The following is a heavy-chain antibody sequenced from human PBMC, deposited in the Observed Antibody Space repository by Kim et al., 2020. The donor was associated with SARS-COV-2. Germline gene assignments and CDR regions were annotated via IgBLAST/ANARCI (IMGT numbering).Heavy chain of an antibody. D-gene: IGHD3-22*01. CDR2: INHSGST. CDR3: ARDYRRPYYYDSSGYRAF. Sequence: SETLSLTCAVYGGSFSGYYWSWIRQPPGKGLEWIGEINHSGSTNYNPSLKSRVTISVDTSKNQFSLKLSSVTAADTAVYYCARDYRRPYYYDSSGYRAF. V-gene: IGHV4-34*01. J-gene: IGHJ3*01. CDR1: GGSFSGYY.